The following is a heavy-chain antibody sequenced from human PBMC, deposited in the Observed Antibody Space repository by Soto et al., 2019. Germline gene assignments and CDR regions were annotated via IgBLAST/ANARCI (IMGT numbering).Heavy chain of an antibody. Sequence: ASVNVSCKASGYTFTSYGISWVRQAPGQGLEWMGWISAYNGNTNYAQKLQGRVTMTTDTSTSTAYMELRSLRSDDTAVYYCARIRYCSSTSCYTGFDYWGQGTLVTVSS. CDR2: ISAYNGNT. V-gene: IGHV1-18*01. CDR3: ARIRYCSSTSCYTGFDY. J-gene: IGHJ4*02. CDR1: GYTFTSYG. D-gene: IGHD2-2*02.